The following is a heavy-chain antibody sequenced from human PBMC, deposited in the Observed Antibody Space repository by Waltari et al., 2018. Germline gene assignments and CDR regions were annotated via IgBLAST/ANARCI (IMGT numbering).Heavy chain of an antibody. V-gene: IGHV4-39*01. J-gene: IGHJ3*01. Sequence: QLHLQESGPGLVKPSEPLSLTCSVYGGSITSNRHSWGWIRQPPGKGPEWTGTNPYRGATYNNPSLKSGVNISVDTSKNQYSLKLTSVTAADTAVYYCATYIGASIGTAAFDVWGQGTMVTVSS. CDR1: GGSITSNRHS. CDR2: NPYRGAT. D-gene: IGHD5-12*01. CDR3: ATYIGASIGTAAFDV.